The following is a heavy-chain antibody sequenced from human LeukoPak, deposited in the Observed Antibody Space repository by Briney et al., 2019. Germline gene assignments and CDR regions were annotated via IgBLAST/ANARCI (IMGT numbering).Heavy chain of an antibody. V-gene: IGHV3-11*06. Sequence: GGSLRLSCAASGFTFSDYYMSWIRRAPGKGLEWVSYISSSSSYTNYADSVKGRFTISRDNAKNSLYLQMNSLRAEDTAVYYCARDGDRIAVAGQYYYYYGMDVWGKGATVTVSS. D-gene: IGHD6-19*01. CDR2: ISSSSSYT. J-gene: IGHJ6*04. CDR3: ARDGDRIAVAGQYYYYYGMDV. CDR1: GFTFSDYY.